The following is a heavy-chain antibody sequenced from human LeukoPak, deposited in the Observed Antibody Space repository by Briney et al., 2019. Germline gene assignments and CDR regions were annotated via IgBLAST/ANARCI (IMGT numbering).Heavy chain of an antibody. D-gene: IGHD6-13*01. Sequence: PSETLSLTCTVSGGSISSYYWSWIRQPPGKGLEWIGCIYYSGSTNYNPSLKSRVTISVDTSKNQFSLKLSSVTAADTAVYYCARWRAAADPYYYYGMDVWGQGTTVTVSS. J-gene: IGHJ6*02. V-gene: IGHV4-59*08. CDR3: ARWRAAADPYYYYGMDV. CDR1: GGSISSYY. CDR2: IYYSGST.